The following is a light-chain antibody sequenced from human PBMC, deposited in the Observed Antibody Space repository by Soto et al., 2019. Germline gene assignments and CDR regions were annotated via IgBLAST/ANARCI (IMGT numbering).Light chain of an antibody. V-gene: IGKV3-20*01. Sequence: EIMLTQSPGTLSLSPGERATLSCSASQSVNSNYLAWYQQKPGQGPRVLIYGASSRATGIPDRFSGSGYGTGLTLTISSLGPEDFAVYFCQQEDNAPRPFGEGTNVEIK. CDR1: QSVNSNY. J-gene: IGKJ1*01. CDR3: QQEDNAPRP. CDR2: GAS.